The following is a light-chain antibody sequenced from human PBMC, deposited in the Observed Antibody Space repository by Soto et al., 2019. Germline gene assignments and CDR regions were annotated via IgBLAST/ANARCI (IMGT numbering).Light chain of an antibody. CDR3: QSYDTSLSGFYV. J-gene: IGLJ1*01. CDR1: SSNIGAGYD. V-gene: IGLV1-40*01. CDR2: GNN. Sequence: QSALTQPPSVSGAPGQRVTISCTGSSSNIGAGYDIHWYQQPPGTAPKLLIYGNNNRPSGVPDRFSGSRSGTSASLAITGLQAEDEADYYCQSYDTSLSGFYVFGTGTKVTVL.